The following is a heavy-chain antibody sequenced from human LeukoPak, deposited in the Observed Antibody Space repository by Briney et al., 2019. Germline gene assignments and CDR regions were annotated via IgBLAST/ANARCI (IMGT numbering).Heavy chain of an antibody. V-gene: IGHV4-59*01. D-gene: IGHD3-16*02. CDR1: GGSISSYY. CDR2: IYYSGST. Sequence: PSETLSLTCTVSGGSISSYYWSWIRQPPGKGLEWIGYIYYSGSTNYNPSLKSRVTISVDTSKNQFSLKLSSVTAADTAVYYCARGYDYVWGSYRSTLAKYNWFDPWGQGTLVTVSS. J-gene: IGHJ5*02. CDR3: ARGYDYVWGSYRSTLAKYNWFDP.